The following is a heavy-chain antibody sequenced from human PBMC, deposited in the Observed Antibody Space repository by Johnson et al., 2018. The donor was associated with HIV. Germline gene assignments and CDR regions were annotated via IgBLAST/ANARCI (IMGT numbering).Heavy chain of an antibody. CDR3: AKGGCGGDCYSPYLFDI. CDR2: ISYDGTNK. Sequence: VQLVESGGGVVQPGMSLRLSCAASGFTFSSYAMHWVRQAPGKGLEWVALISYDGTNKYYSDSVKGRFTISRDNSKNTLFLQMNSLRAEDTAVYYCAKGGCGGDCYSPYLFDICGQGTMVTVSS. CDR1: GFTFSSYA. J-gene: IGHJ3*02. V-gene: IGHV3-30-3*01. D-gene: IGHD2-21*01.